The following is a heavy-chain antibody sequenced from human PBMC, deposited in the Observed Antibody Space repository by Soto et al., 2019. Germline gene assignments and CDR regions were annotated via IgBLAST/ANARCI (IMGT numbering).Heavy chain of an antibody. Sequence: QVQLVESGGGVVQPGRSLRLSCAASGFTFSSYAMHWVRHAPGKGLEWVAVISYDGSNKYYADSVKGRFTISRDNSKNTLYLQMNSLRAADTAVYYCARDTYGMDVWGQGTTVTVSS. J-gene: IGHJ6*02. CDR1: GFTFSSYA. V-gene: IGHV3-30-3*01. CDR2: ISYDGSNK. CDR3: ARDTYGMDV.